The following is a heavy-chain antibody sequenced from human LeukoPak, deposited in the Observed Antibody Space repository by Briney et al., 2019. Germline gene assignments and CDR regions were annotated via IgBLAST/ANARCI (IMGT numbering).Heavy chain of an antibody. D-gene: IGHD2-15*01. J-gene: IGHJ5*02. CDR3: ARYGGYCSGGSCYPNWFDP. Sequence: GESLKISCKGSGYSFTSYWIGWVRQMPGKGLEWMGIIYPGDSDTRYSLSFQGQVTISADKSISTAYLQWSSLKASDTAMYYCARYGGYCSGGSCYPNWFDPWGQGTLVTVSS. CDR1: GYSFTSYW. CDR2: IYPGDSDT. V-gene: IGHV5-51*01.